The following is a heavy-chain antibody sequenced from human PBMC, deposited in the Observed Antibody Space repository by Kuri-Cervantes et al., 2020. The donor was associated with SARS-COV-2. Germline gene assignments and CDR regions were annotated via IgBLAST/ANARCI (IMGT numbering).Heavy chain of an antibody. CDR2: ISAYNGNT. CDR3: ARDPSLGVGYCSSTSCYYYYLDY. CDR1: GYTFTSYG. Sequence: ASVTVSCKASGYTFTSYGISWVRQAPGQVLEWMGWISAYNGNTNYAQKLQGRVTMTTDTSTSTAYMELRSLRSDDTAVYYCARDPSLGVGYCSSTSCYYYYLDYWGQGTLVTVSS. D-gene: IGHD2-2*01. V-gene: IGHV1-18*01. J-gene: IGHJ4*02.